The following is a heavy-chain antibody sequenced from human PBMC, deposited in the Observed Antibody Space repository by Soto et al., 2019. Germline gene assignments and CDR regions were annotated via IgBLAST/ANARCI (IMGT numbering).Heavy chain of an antibody. CDR2: ISAYNGNT. J-gene: IGHJ6*02. CDR3: ARAAHTYSSSWYWGETNYGMDV. V-gene: IGHV1-18*01. D-gene: IGHD6-13*01. CDR1: GYTFTSYG. Sequence: QVQLVQSGAEVKKPGASVKVSCKASGYTFTSYGITWVRQAPGQGLEWMGWISAYNGNTNYAQKLQGRVTMITDTSTSTAYMELRSLRSDDTAVYYCARAAHTYSSSWYWGETNYGMDVWGQGTTVTVSS.